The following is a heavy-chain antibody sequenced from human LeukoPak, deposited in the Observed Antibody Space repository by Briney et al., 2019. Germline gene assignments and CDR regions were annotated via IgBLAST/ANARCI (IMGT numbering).Heavy chain of an antibody. CDR2: ISAGGTST. CDR1: GFTFSSSA. V-gene: IGHV3-23*01. J-gene: IGHJ4*02. CDR3: AKGGRTWELDY. Sequence: GGSLRLSCAAPGFTFSSSAMSWVRQAPGKGLEWVSAISAGGTSTYYADSVKGRFTISRDNSKNTLYLQMNSLRAEDTALYYCAKGGRTWELDYWGQGTLVTVSS. D-gene: IGHD1-26*01.